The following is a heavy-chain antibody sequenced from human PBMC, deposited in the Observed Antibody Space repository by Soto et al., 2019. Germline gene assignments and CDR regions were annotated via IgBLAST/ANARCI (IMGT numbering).Heavy chain of an antibody. V-gene: IGHV3-66*01. CDR3: ARGGEQWLVLGAFDI. Sequence: EVQLVESGGGLVQPGGSLRLSCAASGFTVSSNYMSWVRQAPGKGLEWVSGIYSGGSTYYADSVKGRFTISRDNSKNTLYLQMNSLRAENTAVYYCARGGEQWLVLGAFDIWGQGTMVTVSS. CDR2: IYSGGST. D-gene: IGHD6-19*01. CDR1: GFTVSSNY. J-gene: IGHJ3*02.